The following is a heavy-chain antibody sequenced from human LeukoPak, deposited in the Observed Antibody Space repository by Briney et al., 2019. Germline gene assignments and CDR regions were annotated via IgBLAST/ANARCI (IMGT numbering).Heavy chain of an antibody. Sequence: GGSLRLSCAASGFTFSSYEMNWVRQAPGKGLEWVSYISSSGSTIYYADSVKGRLTISRDNAKNSLYLQMNSLRAEDTAVYYCARYCSGGSCFGMDVWGQGTTVTVSS. CDR1: GFTFSSYE. D-gene: IGHD2-15*01. V-gene: IGHV3-48*03. J-gene: IGHJ6*02. CDR2: ISSSGSTI. CDR3: ARYCSGGSCFGMDV.